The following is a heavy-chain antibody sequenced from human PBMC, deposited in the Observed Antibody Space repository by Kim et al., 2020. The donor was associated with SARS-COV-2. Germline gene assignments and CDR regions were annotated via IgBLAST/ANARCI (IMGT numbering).Heavy chain of an antibody. CDR2: IIPNSGGT. J-gene: IGHJ5*02. CDR3: ASGNYGVNNWFDP. D-gene: IGHD3-10*01. CDR1: GYTFTGYY. Sequence: ASVKVSCKTSGYTFTGYYIRWVRQAPGQGLEWMGRIIPNSGGTHYAQKFQGRVTMTRDTSISTAYLELSRLRSDDTAVYYCASGNYGVNNWFDPWGQGTLVTVSS. V-gene: IGHV1-2*02.